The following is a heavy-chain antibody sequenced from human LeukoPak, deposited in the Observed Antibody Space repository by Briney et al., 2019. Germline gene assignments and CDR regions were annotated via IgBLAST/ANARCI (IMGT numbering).Heavy chain of an antibody. Sequence: ASVKVSCKASGYTFTSYGISWVRQAPGQGLEWMGWISAYSGNTNYAQKLQGRVTMTTDTSTSTAYMELRSLRSDDTAVYYCARDVGVVVAATACDYWGQGTLVTVSS. CDR3: ARDVGVVVAATACDY. V-gene: IGHV1-18*01. CDR2: ISAYSGNT. J-gene: IGHJ4*02. CDR1: GYTFTSYG. D-gene: IGHD2-15*01.